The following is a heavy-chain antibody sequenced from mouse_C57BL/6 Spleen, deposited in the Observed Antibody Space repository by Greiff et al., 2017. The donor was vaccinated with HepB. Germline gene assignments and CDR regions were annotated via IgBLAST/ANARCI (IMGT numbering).Heavy chain of an antibody. D-gene: IGHD3-1*01. J-gene: IGHJ4*01. CDR1: GYTFTSYG. CDR2: IYPRSGNT. Sequence: QVQLQQSGAELARPGASVKLSCKASGYTFTSYGISWVKQRTGQGLEWIGEIYPRSGNTYYNEKFKGKATLTADKSSSTAYMELRSLTAEDSAVYFCARSGSYAMDYWGQGTSVTVSS. V-gene: IGHV1-81*01. CDR3: ARSGSYAMDY.